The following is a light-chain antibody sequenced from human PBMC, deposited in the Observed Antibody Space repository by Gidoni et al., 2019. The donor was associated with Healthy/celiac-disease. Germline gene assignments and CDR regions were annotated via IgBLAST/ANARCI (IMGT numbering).Light chain of an antibody. Sequence: EIVLTQSPATLSLSPGERATLSCRASQSVSSYLAWYQQKPGQAPRLLIYDASRFSGSGSGTDFTLTISSLEPEDVAVYYCQQRSNWPRLTFGGGTKVEIK. CDR3: QQRSNWPRLT. J-gene: IGKJ4*01. CDR1: QSVSSY. V-gene: IGKV3-11*01. CDR2: DAS.